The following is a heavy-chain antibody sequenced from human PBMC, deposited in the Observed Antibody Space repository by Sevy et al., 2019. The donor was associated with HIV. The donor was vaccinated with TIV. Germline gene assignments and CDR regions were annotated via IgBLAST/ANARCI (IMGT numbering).Heavy chain of an antibody. J-gene: IGHJ3*02. CDR2: FDPEDGET. CDR3: ATASGSYQLRGDAFDI. CDR1: GYTLTELS. V-gene: IGHV1-24*01. D-gene: IGHD1-26*01. Sequence: ASVKVSCKVSGYTLTELSMHWVRQAPGKGLEWMGGFDPEDGETIYAQKFQGRVTMTEDTSTDTAYMELSSLRSEDMAVYYCATASGSYQLRGDAFDIWGQGTMVTVSS.